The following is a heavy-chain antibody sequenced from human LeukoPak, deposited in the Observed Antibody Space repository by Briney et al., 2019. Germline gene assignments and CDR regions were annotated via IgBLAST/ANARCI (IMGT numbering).Heavy chain of an antibody. CDR3: ARDPNGNYVGAFEM. Sequence: QPGGSLRLSCAASGFSFSSFAMMWVRQAPGMGLELISAILSGGDVFFYGDSARGRFTISRDDSTNTLFLQMNNLRADDSAVYYCARDPNGNYVGAFEMWGPGTTVTVSS. CDR1: GFSFSSFA. CDR2: ILSGGDVF. J-gene: IGHJ3*02. V-gene: IGHV3-23*01. D-gene: IGHD4-17*01.